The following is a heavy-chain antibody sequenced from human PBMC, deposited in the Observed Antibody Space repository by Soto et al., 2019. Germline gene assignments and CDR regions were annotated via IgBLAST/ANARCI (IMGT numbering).Heavy chain of an antibody. D-gene: IGHD2-2*01. CDR2: ISLYSDGT. V-gene: IGHV1-18*01. J-gene: IGHJ5*02. CDR1: GYTFSSYG. CDR3: ARVVPGAEAWFGP. Sequence: ASVKVSCKTSGYTFSSYGITWVRQAPGQPLEWLGWISLYSDGTNYAQKFQGRVSMTTDTSTTTAYMELRSLRSDDTAVYYCARVVPGAEAWFGPWGQGTLVTVSS.